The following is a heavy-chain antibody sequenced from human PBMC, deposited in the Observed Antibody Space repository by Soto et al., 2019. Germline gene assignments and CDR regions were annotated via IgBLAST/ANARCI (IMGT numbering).Heavy chain of an antibody. V-gene: IGHV5-10-1*01. CDR2: IDPSASQT. J-gene: IGHJ4*02. Sequence: GESLKISCKGSGYSFAGYWITWVRQKPGKGLEWMGRIDPSASQTYYSPSFRGHVTISVTKSITTVFLQWSSLRASDTAMYYCARQIYDSDTGPNFQYYFDSWGQGTPVTVSS. D-gene: IGHD3-22*01. CDR3: ARQIYDSDTGPNFQYYFDS. CDR1: GYSFAGYW.